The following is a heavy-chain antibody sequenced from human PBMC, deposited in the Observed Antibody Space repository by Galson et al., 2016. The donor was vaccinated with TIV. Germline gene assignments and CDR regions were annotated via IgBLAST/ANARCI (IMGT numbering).Heavy chain of an antibody. CDR2: ISYDESNK. V-gene: IGHV3-30*04. CDR1: GFTFSSYP. Sequence: SLRLSCAASGFTFSSYPMHWVRQAPGQGLEWVSIISYDESNKYYADFVRGRFTISRDNSKNTLYLQMNRLRPEDTAVYYCARDGHDFWSGGANTLDYWGQGTLVTVSS. D-gene: IGHD3-3*01. J-gene: IGHJ4*02. CDR3: ARDGHDFWSGGANTLDY.